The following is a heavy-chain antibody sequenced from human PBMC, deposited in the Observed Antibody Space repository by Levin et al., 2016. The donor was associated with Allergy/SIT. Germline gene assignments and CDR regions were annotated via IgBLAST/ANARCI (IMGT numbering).Heavy chain of an antibody. V-gene: IGHV2-26*01. Sequence: PGKALEWLAHIFSNDEKSYSTSLKSRLTISKDTSKSQVVLTMTNMDPVDTATYYCARQFVIAAAGGYYYGMDVWGQGTTVTVSS. D-gene: IGHD6-13*01. CDR2: IFSNDEK. CDR3: ARQFVIAAAGGYYYGMDV. J-gene: IGHJ6*02.